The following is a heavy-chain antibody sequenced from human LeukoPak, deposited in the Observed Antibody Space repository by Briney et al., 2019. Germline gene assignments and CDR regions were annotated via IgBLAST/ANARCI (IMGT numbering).Heavy chain of an antibody. Sequence: PSETLSLTCTVSGGSISSSSYYWGWIRQPPGKGLEWIGSIYYSGSTYYNPSLKSRVTISVDTSKNQFSLKLSSVTAADTAVYYCARHPAWGGLKIFDYWGQGTLVTVSS. V-gene: IGHV4-39*01. CDR3: ARHPAWGGLKIFDY. CDR1: GGSISSSSYY. CDR2: IYYSGST. J-gene: IGHJ4*02. D-gene: IGHD3-16*01.